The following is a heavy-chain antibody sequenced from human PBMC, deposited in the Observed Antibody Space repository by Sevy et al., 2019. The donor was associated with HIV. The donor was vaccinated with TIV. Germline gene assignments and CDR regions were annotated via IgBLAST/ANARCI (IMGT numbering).Heavy chain of an antibody. CDR1: GYTFTNFY. J-gene: IGHJ4*02. CDR3: AREDWNAAGFDY. CDR2: INPNGGAT. D-gene: IGHD1-1*01. V-gene: IGHV1-46*01. Sequence: ASVKVSCKTSGYTFTNFYIHWVRQAPGERHEWMGMINPNGGATGYAQKFKGRVILTRDLSTGTVDMEVSSLRNDDTAVYYCAREDWNAAGFDYWGQGTLVTVSS.